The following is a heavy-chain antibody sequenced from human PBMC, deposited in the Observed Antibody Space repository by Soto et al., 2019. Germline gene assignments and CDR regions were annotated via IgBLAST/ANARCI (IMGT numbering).Heavy chain of an antibody. V-gene: IGHV2-5*02. D-gene: IGHD2-2*01. Sequence: QITLKESGPTLVKPTQTLTLTCTFSGISRSTSGVGVGWIRQPPGKALEWLALIYWDDVKRYSPSLKSRLTTPKDTSKIQVVLTTTIMAPVDTATYYCAPSTGDLYCSTTNFCPPEVRWFDPWGQGTLVTVSS. CDR1: GISRSTSGVG. CDR3: APSTGDLYCSTTNFCPPEVRWFDP. J-gene: IGHJ5*02. CDR2: IYWDDVK.